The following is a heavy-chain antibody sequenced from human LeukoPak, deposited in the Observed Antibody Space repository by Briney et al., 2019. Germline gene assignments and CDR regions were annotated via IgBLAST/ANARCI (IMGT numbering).Heavy chain of an antibody. CDR2: INSDGSST. D-gene: IGHD7-27*01. CDR1: GFTFSSYW. J-gene: IGHJ4*02. CDR3: SGVNSRLFDY. Sequence: GGSLRLSCAASGFTFSSYWMHWVRQAPGKGLVWVSRINSDGSSTSYADFVKGRFTISRDNAKNTLYLQMNSLRAEDTAVYYCSGVNSRLFDYWGQGTLVTVSS. V-gene: IGHV3-74*01.